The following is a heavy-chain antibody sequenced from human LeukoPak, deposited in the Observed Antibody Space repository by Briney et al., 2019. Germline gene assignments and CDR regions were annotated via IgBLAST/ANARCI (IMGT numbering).Heavy chain of an antibody. CDR1: GYTFTGYY. J-gene: IGHJ4*02. D-gene: IGHD6-19*01. Sequence: GASVKVSCKASGYTFTGYYMHWVRQAPGQGLEWMGRINPNSGGTNYAQKFQGRVTMTRDTSISTAYMELSRLRPDDTAVYYCARDGEWIGSSGWYPHDYWGQGTLVTVSS. V-gene: IGHV1-2*06. CDR2: INPNSGGT. CDR3: ARDGEWIGSSGWYPHDY.